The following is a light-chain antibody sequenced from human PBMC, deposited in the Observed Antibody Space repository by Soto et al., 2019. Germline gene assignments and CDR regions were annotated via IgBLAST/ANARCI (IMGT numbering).Light chain of an antibody. Sequence: EIVLTQSPGTLSLSPGERATLSCRASQSVSSSYLAWYQQKPGQAPRLLIYGASSRATGIPDRFSGSGSGTDFTLTISRLEPEDFAVYYCQQYGSSPLTFGPGNKVDSK. J-gene: IGKJ3*01. V-gene: IGKV3-20*01. CDR1: QSVSSSY. CDR2: GAS. CDR3: QQYGSSPLT.